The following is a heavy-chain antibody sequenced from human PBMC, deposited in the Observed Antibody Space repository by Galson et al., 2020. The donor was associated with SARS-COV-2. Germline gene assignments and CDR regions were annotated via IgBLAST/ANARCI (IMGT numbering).Heavy chain of an antibody. D-gene: IGHD3-3*01. CDR2: IWYDVSNK. Sequence: QLGESLKISCAASGFTFSSYGMHWVRQAPGKGLEWVAVIWYDVSNKYYADSVKGRFTISRDNSKNTLYLQMNSLRAEDTAVYYCSKGHYDFWSGYLDYWGQGTLVTVSS. CDR1: GFTFSSYG. J-gene: IGHJ4*02. CDR3: SKGHYDFWSGYLDY. V-gene: IGHV3-33*06.